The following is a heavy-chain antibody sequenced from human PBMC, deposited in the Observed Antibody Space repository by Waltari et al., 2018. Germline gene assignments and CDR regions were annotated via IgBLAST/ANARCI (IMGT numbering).Heavy chain of an antibody. CDR3: ATLGGFWSGYYRDNWFDP. CDR1: GYTLTELS. V-gene: IGHV1-24*01. J-gene: IGHJ5*02. Sequence: QVQLVQSGAEVKKPGASVKVSCKVSGYTLTELSMHWVRQAPGKGLEWMGGFDPEDGETSYAQKFQGRVTMTEDTSTDTAYMELSSLRSEDTAVYYCATLGGFWSGYYRDNWFDPWGQGTLVTVSS. D-gene: IGHD3-3*01. CDR2: FDPEDGET.